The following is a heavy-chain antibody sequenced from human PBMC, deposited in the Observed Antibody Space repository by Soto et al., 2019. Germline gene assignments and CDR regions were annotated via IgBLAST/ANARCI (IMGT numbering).Heavy chain of an antibody. D-gene: IGHD3-10*01. CDR1: GGSISSYY. CDR3: AIGAHLWFGELLGYNWFDP. Sequence: SETLSLTCTVSGGSISSYYWSWIRQPPGKGLEWIGYIYYSGSTNYNPSLKSRVTISVDTSKNQFSLKLSSVTAADTAVYYCAIGAHLWFGELLGYNWFDPWGQGTLVTVSS. CDR2: IYYSGST. J-gene: IGHJ5*02. V-gene: IGHV4-59*12.